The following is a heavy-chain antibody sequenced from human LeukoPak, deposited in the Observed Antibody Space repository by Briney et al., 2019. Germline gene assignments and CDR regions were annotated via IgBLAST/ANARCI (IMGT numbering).Heavy chain of an antibody. CDR1: GRSFTGYY. Sequence: PSETLSLTCAVYGRSFTGYYWSWFRQPPGKGLEWIGEINHSGGTNYNPSLKSRVTIPIDTSKNQFSLKLSSVTAADTAVYYCARLLPLQGGDVWGQGTTVTVSS. CDR2: INHSGGT. D-gene: IGHD2-15*01. J-gene: IGHJ6*02. V-gene: IGHV4-34*01. CDR3: ARLLPLQGGDV.